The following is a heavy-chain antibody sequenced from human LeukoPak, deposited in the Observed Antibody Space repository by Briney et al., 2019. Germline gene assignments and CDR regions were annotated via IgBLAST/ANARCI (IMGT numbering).Heavy chain of an antibody. CDR2: IYPGDSDT. CDR1: GYTLTSYW. J-gene: IGHJ4*02. D-gene: IGHD3/OR15-3a*01. Sequence: GESLKISCKGSGYTLTSYWIGRVRKMPGKSLEWMGIIYPGDSDTRYSPSFEGQVTISADKSISTAYLQWSSLKASDTAMYYCARSGTGDFDYWGQGTLVTVSS. CDR3: ARSGTGDFDY. V-gene: IGHV5-51*01.